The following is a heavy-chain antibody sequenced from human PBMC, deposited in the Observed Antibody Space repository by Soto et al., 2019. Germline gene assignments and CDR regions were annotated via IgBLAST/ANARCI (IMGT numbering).Heavy chain of an antibody. Sequence: SVKVSCKASGGTFSSYAISWVRQAPGQGLEWMGGIIPIFGTANYAQKLQGRVTITADESTSTAYMELSSLRSEDTAVYYCARVWGYCSSTSCYTYYYGMDVWGKGTTVTVS. V-gene: IGHV1-69*13. J-gene: IGHJ6*04. CDR2: IIPIFGTA. CDR3: ARVWGYCSSTSCYTYYYGMDV. D-gene: IGHD2-2*02. CDR1: GGTFSSYA.